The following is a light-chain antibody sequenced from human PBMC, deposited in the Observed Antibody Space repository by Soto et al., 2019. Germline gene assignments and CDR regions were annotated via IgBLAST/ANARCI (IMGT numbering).Light chain of an antibody. V-gene: IGKV1-39*01. Sequence: DLQMTQSPSSLSASVGDRVTLTCRASQSISSYLNWYQQKPGKAPKLLIYAASSLQSAVPSRFSGSGSGTDFTLTISSLQPEDFATYYCQQSYSTPRTFGQGTKLEI. CDR1: QSISSY. CDR3: QQSYSTPRT. CDR2: AAS. J-gene: IGKJ2*01.